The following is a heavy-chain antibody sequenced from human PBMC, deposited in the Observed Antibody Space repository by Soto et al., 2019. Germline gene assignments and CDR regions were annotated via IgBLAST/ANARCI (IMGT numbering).Heavy chain of an antibody. J-gene: IGHJ3*02. D-gene: IGHD4-17*01. Sequence: ASVKVSCKASGYTFTKYIIHWVRQAPGQRLEWMGWINAGKGNTKYSQKFQGRVTITRDTSASKAYMELRSLRSEDTAVYYCAWDRVWTRVVTVGHAFHIWGPGTIVTVS. CDR3: AWDRVWTRVVTVGHAFHI. CDR1: GYTFTKYI. CDR2: INAGKGNT. V-gene: IGHV1-3*01.